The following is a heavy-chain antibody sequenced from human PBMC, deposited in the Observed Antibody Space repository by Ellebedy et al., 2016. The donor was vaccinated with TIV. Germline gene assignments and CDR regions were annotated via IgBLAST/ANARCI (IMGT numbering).Heavy chain of an antibody. CDR1: GGSITSSAYY. CDR3: ASRSVAGSFDD. CDR2: IYYSGST. V-gene: IGHV4-61*03. Sequence: SETLSLTCNISGGSITSSAYYWSWIRQPPGKGLEWIGYIYYSGSTSYNPLLKSRVTMSVDTSKHHFSLNLNSMTAADTAVYYCASRSVAGSFDDWGQGLLVTVSS. D-gene: IGHD6-19*01. J-gene: IGHJ4*02.